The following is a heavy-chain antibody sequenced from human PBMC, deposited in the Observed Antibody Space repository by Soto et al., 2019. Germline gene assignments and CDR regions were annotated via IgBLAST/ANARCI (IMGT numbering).Heavy chain of an antibody. CDR1: GSSVSNSSHY. D-gene: IGHD3-3*01. CDR3: ARRDGFWSGYSYLNY. CDR2: VYYTGST. J-gene: IGHJ4*02. Sequence: PSETLSLTCTVSGSSVSNSSHYWTWIRQPPGKVLEWIGYVYYTGSTNYNPSLHSRVTISVDTSKNQFSLTLSSVTAADTAVYYCARRDGFWSGYSYLNYLGQGTPVTVSS. V-gene: IGHV4-61*01.